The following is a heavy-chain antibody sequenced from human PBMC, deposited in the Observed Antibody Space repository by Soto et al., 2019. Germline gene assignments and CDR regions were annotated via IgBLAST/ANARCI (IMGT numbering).Heavy chain of an antibody. J-gene: IGHJ4*02. CDR2: ISGSGGST. CDR3: AKEGGTVLRFLEWLSSHIDY. V-gene: IGHV3-23*01. CDR1: GFTFSSYA. D-gene: IGHD3-3*01. Sequence: PGGSLRLSCAASGFTFSSYAMSWVRQAPGKGLEWVSAISGSGGSTYYADSVKGRFTISRDNSKNTLYLQMNSLRAEDTAVYYSAKEGGTVLRFLEWLSSHIDYWGQGTLVTVSS.